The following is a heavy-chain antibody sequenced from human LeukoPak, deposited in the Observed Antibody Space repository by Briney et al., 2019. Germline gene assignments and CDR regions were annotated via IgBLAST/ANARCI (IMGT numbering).Heavy chain of an antibody. J-gene: IGHJ3*02. CDR3: ARISLRYFDWLSHDDAFDI. Sequence: SETLSLTCAVYGGSFSGYYWSWIRQPPGKGLEWIGEINHSGSTNYNPSLKSRVTISVGTSKNQFSLKLSSVTAADTAVYYCARISLRYFDWLSHDDAFDIWGQGTMVTVSS. D-gene: IGHD3-9*01. CDR2: INHSGST. CDR1: GGSFSGYY. V-gene: IGHV4-34*01.